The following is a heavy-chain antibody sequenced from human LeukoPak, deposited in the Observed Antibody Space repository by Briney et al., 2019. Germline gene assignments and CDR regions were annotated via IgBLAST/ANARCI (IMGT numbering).Heavy chain of an antibody. D-gene: IGHD6-19*01. CDR3: ATDRGAVAGILLAF. Sequence: GASVKVSCKVSGYTLTELSMHWVRQAPGKGLEWMGGFDPEYGETIYAQKFQGRVTMTEDTSTDTAYMELSGLISEDTAVYYCATDRGAVAGILLAFWGQGTQLTVSS. J-gene: IGHJ4*02. CDR2: FDPEYGET. CDR1: GYTLTELS. V-gene: IGHV1-24*01.